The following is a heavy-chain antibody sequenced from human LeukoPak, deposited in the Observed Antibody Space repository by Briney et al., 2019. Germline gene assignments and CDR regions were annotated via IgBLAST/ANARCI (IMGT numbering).Heavy chain of an antibody. Sequence: GGSLRLSCAASGFTFSDYYMNWVRQAPGKGLEWVSYISSSSSTIYYADSVKGRFTISRDNAKNSLYLQMNSLRAEDTAVYYCARAAWATVTTEVIDYWGQGTLVTVSS. CDR1: GFTFSDYY. D-gene: IGHD4-17*01. CDR2: ISSSSSTI. V-gene: IGHV3-11*01. CDR3: ARAAWATVTTEVIDY. J-gene: IGHJ4*02.